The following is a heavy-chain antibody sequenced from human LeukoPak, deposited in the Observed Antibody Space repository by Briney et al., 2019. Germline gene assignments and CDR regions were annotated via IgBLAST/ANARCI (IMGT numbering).Heavy chain of an antibody. V-gene: IGHV3-21*01. CDR3: ARATYNWFDP. J-gene: IGHJ5*02. CDR1: GFTFSSYS. CDR2: ISSSSSYI. Sequence: PGGSLILACAASGFTFSSYSMNWVRQAPGKGLEWVSSISSSSSYIYYADSVKGRSTISRDNAKNSLYLQMNSLRAEDTAVYYCARATYNWFDPWGQGTLVTVSS. D-gene: IGHD3-16*01.